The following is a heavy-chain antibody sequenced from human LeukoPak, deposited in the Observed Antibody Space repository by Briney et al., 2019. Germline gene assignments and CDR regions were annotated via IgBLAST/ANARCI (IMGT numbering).Heavy chain of an antibody. CDR1: GYTFTNYG. J-gene: IGHJ4*02. V-gene: IGHV1-2*02. CDR3: AGIAAAGHPEFDY. D-gene: IGHD6-13*01. Sequence: GSVKVSCKASGYTFTNYGISWVRQAPGQGLEWMGWINANSGGTNYAQKFQGRVTMTRDTSISTAYMELSRLRSDDTAVYYCAGIAAAGHPEFDYWGQGTLVTVS. CDR2: INANSGGT.